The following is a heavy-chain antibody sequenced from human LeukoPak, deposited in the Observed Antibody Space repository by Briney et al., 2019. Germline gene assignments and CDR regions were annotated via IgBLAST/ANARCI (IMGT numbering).Heavy chain of an antibody. D-gene: IGHD3-22*01. CDR1: GYTFTDYY. J-gene: IGHJ3*02. CDR3: ARISPRITMIVVANAFDI. Sequence: ASVKVSCKASGYTFTDYYMHWVRQAPGQGLEWMGWINPKSDGTKYAQNFQGRVTMTWDTSISTAYMELSRLRSDDTAVYYCARISPRITMIVVANAFDIWGQGTMVTVSS. V-gene: IGHV1-2*02. CDR2: INPKSDGT.